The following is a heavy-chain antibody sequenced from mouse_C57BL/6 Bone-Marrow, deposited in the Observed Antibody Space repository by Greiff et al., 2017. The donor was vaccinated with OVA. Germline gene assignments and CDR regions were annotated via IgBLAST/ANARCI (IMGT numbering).Heavy chain of an antibody. Sequence: ESGPGLVKPSQSLSLTCSVTGYSITSGYYWNWIRQFPGNKLEWMGYISYDGSNNYNPSLKNRISITRDTSKNQFFLKLNSVTTEDTATYYCASDGYYGYFDVWGTGTTVTVSS. CDR3: ASDGYYGYFDV. V-gene: IGHV3-6*01. CDR2: ISYDGSN. J-gene: IGHJ1*03. CDR1: GYSITSGYY. D-gene: IGHD2-2*01.